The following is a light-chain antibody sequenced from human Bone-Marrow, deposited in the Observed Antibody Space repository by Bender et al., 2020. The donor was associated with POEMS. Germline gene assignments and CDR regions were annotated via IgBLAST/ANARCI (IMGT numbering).Light chain of an antibody. Sequence: QSALTQPASVSGSPGQTITISCTGTSSDVGGWNYVSWYQQHPGKVPKLIIYDVTERPSGVPDRFSGSKSGNTASLTISGIQAEDEADYYCCSYAGSYTFGVFGGGTKLTVL. J-gene: IGLJ3*02. V-gene: IGLV2-11*01. CDR2: DVT. CDR1: SSDVGGWNY. CDR3: CSYAGSYTFGV.